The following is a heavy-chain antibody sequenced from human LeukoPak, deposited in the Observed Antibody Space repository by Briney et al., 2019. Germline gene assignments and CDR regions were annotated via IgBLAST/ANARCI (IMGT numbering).Heavy chain of an antibody. CDR1: GGSISSGGYY. Sequence: PSETLSLTCTVSGGSISSGGYYWSWIRQHPGKGLEWIGYIYYSGSTYYNPSLKSRVTTSVDTSKNQFSLKLSSVTAADTAVYYCARAPYDYVWGSSPIFLYYFDYWGQGTLVTVSS. D-gene: IGHD3-16*01. CDR3: ARAPYDYVWGSSPIFLYYFDY. J-gene: IGHJ4*02. V-gene: IGHV4-31*03. CDR2: IYYSGST.